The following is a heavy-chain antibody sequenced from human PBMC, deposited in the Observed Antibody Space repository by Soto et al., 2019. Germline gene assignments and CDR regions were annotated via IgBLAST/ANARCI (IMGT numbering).Heavy chain of an antibody. CDR1: GGSFSGYY. J-gene: IGHJ3*02. D-gene: IGHD2-15*01. Sequence: QVQLQQWGAGLLKPSETLSLTCAVYGGSFSGYYWSWIRQPPGKGLEWIGEINHSGSTNYNPSLKSRVTISVDTSKNQFSLKLSSVTAADTAVYYCARGRRPSAAWGRNQGYCSGGSCYSTAFDIWGQGTMVTVSS. V-gene: IGHV4-34*01. CDR3: ARGRRPSAAWGRNQGYCSGGSCYSTAFDI. CDR2: INHSGST.